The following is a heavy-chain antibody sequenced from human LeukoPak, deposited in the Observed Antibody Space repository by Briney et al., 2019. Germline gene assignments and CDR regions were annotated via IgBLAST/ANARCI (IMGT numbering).Heavy chain of an antibody. Sequence: GGSLRLSCAASGFTVSSNYMSWVRQAPGKGLEWVSIIYSGGSTYYADSVKGRFTISRDNSKNTLYLQMNSLRAEDTAVYYCARDGSSPVTMIVVNAFDIWGQGTMVTVSS. J-gene: IGHJ3*02. CDR1: GFTVSSNY. V-gene: IGHV3-53*05. D-gene: IGHD3-22*01. CDR2: IYSGGST. CDR3: ARDGSSPVTMIVVNAFDI.